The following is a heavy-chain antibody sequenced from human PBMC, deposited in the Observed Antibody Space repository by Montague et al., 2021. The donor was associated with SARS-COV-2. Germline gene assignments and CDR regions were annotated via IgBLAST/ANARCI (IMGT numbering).Heavy chain of an antibody. Sequence: SETLSLTRTVSGGSVSSGGYYWSWIRQPPGKGLEWIGYIYYSGSTXYNPSLKSRVTISLDTSKNQFSLKLTSVTAADTAVYYCARVSLAAAATRSDYWGQGTLVTVSS. CDR2: IYYSGST. J-gene: IGHJ4*02. CDR1: GGSVSSGGYY. D-gene: IGHD6-13*01. CDR3: ARVSLAAAATRSDY. V-gene: IGHV4-61*08.